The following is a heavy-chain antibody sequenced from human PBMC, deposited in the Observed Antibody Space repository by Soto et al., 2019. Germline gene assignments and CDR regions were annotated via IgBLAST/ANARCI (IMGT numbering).Heavy chain of an antibody. CDR1: GSMFSDHG. CDR2: IGNKARNYAT. V-gene: IGHV3-72*01. CDR3: TRGYTGLAIYALDI. J-gene: IGHJ3*02. D-gene: IGHD3-16*02. Sequence: XVSLSLTFVASGSMFSDHGMDWVRQAPGQGLEWVGRIGNKARNYATEYAASVKGRFIISRDDSKNSLYLQLNNLKSEDTAVYSCTRGYTGLAIYALDIWGPGTMVTVSS.